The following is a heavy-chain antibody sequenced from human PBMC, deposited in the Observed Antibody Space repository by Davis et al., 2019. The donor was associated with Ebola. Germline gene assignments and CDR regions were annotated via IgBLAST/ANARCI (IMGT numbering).Heavy chain of an antibody. D-gene: IGHD2-2*01. V-gene: IGHV1-46*01. CDR1: GYTFTSYY. Sequence: AASVKVSCKASGYTFTSYYMHWVRQAPGQGLEWMGIINPSGGSTSYAQKFQGRVTMTRDTSTSTVYMELSSLRSEDTAVYYCARDVMMVSFVVVPAAMDVWGKGTTVTVSS. CDR3: ARDVMMVSFVVVPAAMDV. J-gene: IGHJ6*04. CDR2: INPSGGST.